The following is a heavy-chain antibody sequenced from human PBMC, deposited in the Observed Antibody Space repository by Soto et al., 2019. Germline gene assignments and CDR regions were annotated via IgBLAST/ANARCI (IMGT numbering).Heavy chain of an antibody. D-gene: IGHD5-18*01. Sequence: QAQLVESGGGVVQPGRSLRLSCAASGFAFSSYCRHWVLQAPGTGLEWVAVISYDGSLQHYADSVKGRFTISRDNSRNMVLLQLSSMRAEDTAVYYCVSDRGYGHASVPYSWGQGTLVSVSS. J-gene: IGHJ4*02. CDR1: GFAFSSYC. V-gene: IGHV3-30*03. CDR2: ISYDGSLQ. CDR3: VSDRGYGHASVPYS.